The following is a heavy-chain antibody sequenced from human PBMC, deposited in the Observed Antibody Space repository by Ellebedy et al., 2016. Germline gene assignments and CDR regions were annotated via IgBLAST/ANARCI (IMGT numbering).Heavy chain of an antibody. J-gene: IGHJ4*02. CDR3: AKVAFGLLWFGELPSD. D-gene: IGHD3-10*01. V-gene: IGHV3-23*01. CDR2: TSDGGDDT. Sequence: GGSLRLXXAASGFTFRSYAMSWVRQAPGKGLEWVSVTSDGGDDTKYADSVKGRFSISRDNSKNTLYLQMNSLRAEDTAVYYCAKVAFGLLWFGELPSDWGQGTLVTVSS. CDR1: GFTFRSYA.